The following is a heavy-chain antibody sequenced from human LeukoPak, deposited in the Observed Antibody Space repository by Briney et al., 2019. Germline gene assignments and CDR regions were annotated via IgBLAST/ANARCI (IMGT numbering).Heavy chain of an antibody. CDR3: ARAAAGTGNFDY. CDR2: ISSGST. D-gene: IGHD6-13*01. J-gene: IGHJ4*02. V-gene: IGHV4-4*07. Sequence: SETLSLICTVSGGSISSYYWTWIRQPAEKGLEWIGRISSGSTNYNPSLKSRLTMSLDTSKNQFSLRLSSVTAADTAVYYCARAAAGTGNFDYWGQGTLVTVSS. CDR1: GGSISSYY.